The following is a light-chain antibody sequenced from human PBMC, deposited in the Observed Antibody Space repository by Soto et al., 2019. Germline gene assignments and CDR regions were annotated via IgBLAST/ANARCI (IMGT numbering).Light chain of an antibody. V-gene: IGKV1-5*03. J-gene: IGKJ1*01. CDR1: QSISSW. CDR2: RVS. CDR3: QQYSSYSWT. Sequence: DIQMTQSPSTLSASVGDRVTITCRASQSISSWLAWYQQKPGKAPKLLMYRVSNLHSGVPSRFSGSGSGTEFTLTISSLQPDDFATYYCQQYSSYSWTFGQGTKVEIK.